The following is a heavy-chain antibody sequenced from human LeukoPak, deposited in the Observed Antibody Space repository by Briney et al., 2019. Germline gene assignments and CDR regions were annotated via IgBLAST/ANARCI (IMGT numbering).Heavy chain of an antibody. CDR3: ARAYSSSWYWNWFDP. CDR1: GGSFSGYY. Sequence: SETLSLTCAVYGGSFSGYYWSWIRQPPGKGLEWIGEINHSGSTNYNPSLKSRVTISVDTSKNQFSLKVNSVTAADTAFYYCARAYSSSWYWNWFDPWGQGTLVTVSS. CDR2: INHSGST. D-gene: IGHD6-13*01. J-gene: IGHJ5*02. V-gene: IGHV4-34*01.